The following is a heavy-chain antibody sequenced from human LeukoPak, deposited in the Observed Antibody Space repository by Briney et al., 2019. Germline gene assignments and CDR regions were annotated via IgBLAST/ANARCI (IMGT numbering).Heavy chain of an antibody. D-gene: IGHD2-15*01. J-gene: IGHJ6*02. Sequence: ASVKVSCKASGYTLTSYDINWVRQATGQGLEWVGWISAYNGNTNYVENLQGRVTMTADTSTSTAYMELRSLRSDDTAVYYCARLAGRSYYYYYGMDVWGQGTTVTVSS. CDR3: ARLAGRSYYYYYGMDV. V-gene: IGHV1-18*01. CDR1: GYTLTSYD. CDR2: ISAYNGNT.